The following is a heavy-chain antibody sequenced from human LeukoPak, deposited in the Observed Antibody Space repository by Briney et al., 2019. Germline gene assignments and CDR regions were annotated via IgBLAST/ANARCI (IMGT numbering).Heavy chain of an antibody. Sequence: ASVKVSCKASGYTFTGYYMHWVRQAPGQGLEWMGWINPNSGGTNYAQKFQGRVTMTRDTSISTAYMELSRLRSDDTAVYYCARGLVAAAGIPDYWGQGTLVTVSS. CDR3: ARGLVAAAGIPDY. J-gene: IGHJ4*02. CDR2: INPNSGGT. V-gene: IGHV1-2*02. D-gene: IGHD6-13*01. CDR1: GYTFTGYY.